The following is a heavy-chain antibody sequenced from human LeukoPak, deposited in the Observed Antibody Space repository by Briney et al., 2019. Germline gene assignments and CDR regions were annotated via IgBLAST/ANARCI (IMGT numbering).Heavy chain of an antibody. CDR1: GFTFSSYG. D-gene: IGHD3-3*01. CDR3: AKDLSYYDFWSGYYKGDMDV. V-gene: IGHV3-30*02. Sequence: GGPLRLSCAASGFTFSSYGMHWVRQAPGKGLEWVTFIRHDGSNKYYADSVKGRFTISRDNSKSTLYLQMNSLRAEDTAVYYCAKDLSYYDFWSGYYKGDMDVWGKGTTVTVSS. J-gene: IGHJ6*03. CDR2: IRHDGSNK.